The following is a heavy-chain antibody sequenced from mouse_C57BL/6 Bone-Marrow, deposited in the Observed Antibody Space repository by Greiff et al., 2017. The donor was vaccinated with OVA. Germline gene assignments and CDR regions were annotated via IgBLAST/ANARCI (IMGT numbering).Heavy chain of an antibody. V-gene: IGHV7-3*01. D-gene: IGHD2-1*01. CDR1: GFTFTDYY. CDR3: ARSYGNYWYFDV. Sequence: EVQRVESGGGLVQPGGSLSLSCAASGFTFTDYYMSWVRQPSGKALEWLGFIRNKANGYTTEYSASVKGRFTISRDNSQSILYLQMNALRAEDSATYYCARSYGNYWYFDVWGTGTTVTVSS. CDR2: IRNKANGYTT. J-gene: IGHJ1*03.